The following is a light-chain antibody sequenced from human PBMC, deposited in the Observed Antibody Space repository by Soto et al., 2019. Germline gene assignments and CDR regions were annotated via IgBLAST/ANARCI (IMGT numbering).Light chain of an antibody. CDR3: QQYNNWPRT. Sequence: EIVMTQSPATLSVSPGARVTLSCRASQSLSGTLAWYQHKPGLAPLLLINRASTMATGIPARFSGSGSETEFTLTISSLQTEYFAVYYGQQYNNWPRTFGQGTKVEIK. J-gene: IGKJ1*01. CDR2: RAS. CDR1: QSLSGT. V-gene: IGKV3-15*01.